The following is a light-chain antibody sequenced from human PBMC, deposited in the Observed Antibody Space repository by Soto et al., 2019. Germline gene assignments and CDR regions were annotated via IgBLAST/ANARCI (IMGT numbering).Light chain of an antibody. CDR2: AVS. V-gene: IGLV2-14*01. J-gene: IGLJ1*01. CDR3: ILYICSSTSYV. Sequence: QSALTQPASVSGSPGQSITISCSGTSSDVGSYDHVAWYQQFPGKTPKLMIYAVSNRPSGVSNRFSGSKSGNTASLTISGLHGAEEDDYYVILYICSSTSYVFGTGTKLTVL. CDR1: SSDVGSYDH.